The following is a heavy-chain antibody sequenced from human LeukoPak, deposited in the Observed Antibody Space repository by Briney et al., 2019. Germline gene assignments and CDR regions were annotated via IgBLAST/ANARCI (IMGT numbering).Heavy chain of an antibody. D-gene: IGHD3-22*01. CDR2: ISGSGGST. V-gene: IGHV3-23*01. J-gene: IGHJ4*02. CDR1: RFAFSNYG. Sequence: GGSLRLSCAVSRFAFSNYGMSWVRQAPGKGLEWVSAISGSGGSTYYADSVKGRFTISRDNSKNTLYLQMNSLRAEDTALYYCAKSSYYGTSGSYREYYFDYWGQGALVTVSS. CDR3: AKSSYYGTSGSYREYYFDY.